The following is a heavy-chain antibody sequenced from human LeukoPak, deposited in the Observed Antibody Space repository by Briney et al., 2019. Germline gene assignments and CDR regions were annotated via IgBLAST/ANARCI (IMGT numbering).Heavy chain of an antibody. D-gene: IGHD2-2*01. Sequence: GGSLRLSCAASGFTFSTYGMHWVRQAPGQGLEWMGIINPSGGSTSYAQKFQGRVTITTDESTSTAYMEMSSLRSEDTAVYYCARDQGSTREYYYYMDVWGKGTTVTVSS. CDR3: ARDQGSTREYYYYMDV. CDR2: INPSGGST. V-gene: IGHV1-46*01. CDR1: GFTFSTYG. J-gene: IGHJ6*03.